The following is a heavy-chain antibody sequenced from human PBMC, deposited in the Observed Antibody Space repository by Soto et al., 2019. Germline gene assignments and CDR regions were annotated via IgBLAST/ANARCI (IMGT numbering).Heavy chain of an antibody. J-gene: IGHJ6*02. CDR3: ARGDSTDCSNGVCSFFYNHDMDV. CDR1: GYSLTDYH. Sequence: ASVKVSCKASGYSLTDYHIHWVRQAPGQGLEWLGRINPKSGGTSTAQKFQGWVTMTTETSISTASMELTRITSDDTAIYYCARGDSTDCSNGVCSFFYNHDMDVWGQGTTVTVSS. CDR2: INPKSGGT. D-gene: IGHD2-8*01. V-gene: IGHV1-2*04.